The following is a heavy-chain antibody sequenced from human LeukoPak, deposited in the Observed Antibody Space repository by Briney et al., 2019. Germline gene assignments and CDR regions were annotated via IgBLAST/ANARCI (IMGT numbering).Heavy chain of an antibody. V-gene: IGHV4-34*01. CDR2: INHSGST. CDR3: ARGRTQFYLDV. J-gene: IGHJ6*03. Sequence: PSETLSLTCAVYGGSFSGYYWSWIRQPPGKGLEWIGEINHSGSTNYKPSLKSRVTISVDTSKNQFSLKLSSVTAADTAVYYCARGRTQFYLDVWGKGTTVTVSS. D-gene: IGHD1-14*01. CDR1: GGSFSGYY.